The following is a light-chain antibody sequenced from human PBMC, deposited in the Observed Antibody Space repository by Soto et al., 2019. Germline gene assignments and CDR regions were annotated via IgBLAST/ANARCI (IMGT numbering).Light chain of an antibody. J-gene: IGKJ4*01. CDR1: QGISSY. V-gene: IGKV1-9*01. CDR2: AAS. CDR3: QQLNSYPQVT. Sequence: IQLTQSPSSLSASVGDRVTITCRASQGISSYLAWYQQKPGKAPKLLIYAASTLQSGVPSRFIGSGSGTDFTLTISSLQPEDFATYYCQQLNSYPQVTFGGGTKVEIK.